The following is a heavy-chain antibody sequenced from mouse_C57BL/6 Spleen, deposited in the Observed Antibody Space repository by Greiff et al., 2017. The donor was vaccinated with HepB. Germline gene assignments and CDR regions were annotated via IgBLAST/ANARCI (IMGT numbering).Heavy chain of an antibody. J-gene: IGHJ4*01. V-gene: IGHV1-82*01. Sequence: QVQLQQSGPELVKPGASVKISCKASGYAFSSSWMNWVKQRPGKGLEWIGRIYPGDGDTNYNGKFKGKATLTADKSSSPAYMQLSSLTSEDSAVYFCARLYYDYDLYAMDYWGQGTSVTVSS. CDR2: IYPGDGDT. D-gene: IGHD2-4*01. CDR3: ARLYYDYDLYAMDY. CDR1: GYAFSSSW.